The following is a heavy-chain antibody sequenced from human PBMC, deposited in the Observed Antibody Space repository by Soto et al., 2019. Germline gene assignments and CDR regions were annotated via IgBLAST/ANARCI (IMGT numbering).Heavy chain of an antibody. CDR1: GGTFSSYA. CDR3: ARVMAVQAFDI. Sequence: GASVKVSCKASGGTFSSYAISWVRQAPGQGLEWVGWINAGTGQVKYSQKFQGRVSITRDTSASTAYMELSSLKSEDTAVYYCARVMAVQAFDIWGQGTKVTVSS. V-gene: IGHV1-3*01. J-gene: IGHJ3*02. D-gene: IGHD2-21*01. CDR2: INAGTGQV.